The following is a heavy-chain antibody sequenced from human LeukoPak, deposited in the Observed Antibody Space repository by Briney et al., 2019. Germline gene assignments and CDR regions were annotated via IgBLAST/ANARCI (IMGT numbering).Heavy chain of an antibody. CDR2: MNPNSGGT. J-gene: IGHJ4*02. CDR3: ARAQAIVGATTIDY. Sequence: ASVKVSCKASGYTFTGYYMHWVRQAPGQGLEWMGWMNPNSGGTNYAQKFQGRVTMTRDTSISTAYMELSRLRSDDTAVYYCARAQAIVGATTIDYWGQGTLVTVSS. D-gene: IGHD1-26*01. V-gene: IGHV1-2*02. CDR1: GYTFTGYY.